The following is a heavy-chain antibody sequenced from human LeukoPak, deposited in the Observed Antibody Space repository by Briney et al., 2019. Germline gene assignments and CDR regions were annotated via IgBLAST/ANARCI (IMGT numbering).Heavy chain of an antibody. J-gene: IGHJ4*02. CDR3: ARDPAGTVGYYFDY. CDR1: GFTFSSYA. CDR2: ISGSGGST. V-gene: IGHV3-23*01. D-gene: IGHD1-1*01. Sequence: GGSLRLSCAASGFTFSSYAMSWVRQAPGKGLEWVSAISGSGGSTYYADSVKGRFTISRDNSKNTLYLQMNSLRAEDTAVYYCARDPAGTVGYYFDYWGQGTLVTVSS.